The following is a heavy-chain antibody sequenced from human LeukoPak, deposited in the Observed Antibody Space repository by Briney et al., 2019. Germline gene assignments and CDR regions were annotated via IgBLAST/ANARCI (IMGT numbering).Heavy chain of an antibody. CDR1: GFTFNSYA. CDR2: IGGSGSST. Sequence: GGSLRLSCAASGFTFNSYAMSWVRQAPGMGLEWVSAIGGSGSSTYYTDSVKGRFTISRDNSKNTLYLQMNSLRAEDTAVYYCATGSGTWGQGTRVTVSS. V-gene: IGHV3-23*01. J-gene: IGHJ5*02. CDR3: ATGSGT.